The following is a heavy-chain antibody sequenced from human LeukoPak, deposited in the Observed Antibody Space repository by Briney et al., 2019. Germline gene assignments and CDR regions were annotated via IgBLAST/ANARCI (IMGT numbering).Heavy chain of an antibody. CDR2: ISGFSGNT. CDR3: ARDACSSTACYTWNYMDV. D-gene: IGHD2-2*02. V-gene: IGHV1-18*01. CDR1: GYTFTSYG. Sequence: GASVKVSCKASGYTFTSYGISWVRQAPGQGLEWMGWISGFSGNTVYAQKVKGRITITTDTSTSTAYMELRSLRSDDTAVYYCARDACSSTACYTWNYMDVWGKGTTVTVSS. J-gene: IGHJ6*03.